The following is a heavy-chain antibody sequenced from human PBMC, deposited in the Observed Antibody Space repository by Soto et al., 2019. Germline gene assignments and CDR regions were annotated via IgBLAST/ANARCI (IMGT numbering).Heavy chain of an antibody. V-gene: IGHV3-33*01. CDR1: GFSFSNYG. J-gene: IGHJ5*02. CDR3: ARDGGPFNGFVP. CDR2: IWYDGSTK. D-gene: IGHD3-16*01. Sequence: QVQLVESGGGVVQPGRSLRLSCAASGFSFSNYGMHWVRQAPGKGLEWVALIWYDGSTKYYVDSVKGRFTISRDNSKNTLFLQMDSLRAEDTAVYYCARDGGPFNGFVPWGQGTLVTVSS.